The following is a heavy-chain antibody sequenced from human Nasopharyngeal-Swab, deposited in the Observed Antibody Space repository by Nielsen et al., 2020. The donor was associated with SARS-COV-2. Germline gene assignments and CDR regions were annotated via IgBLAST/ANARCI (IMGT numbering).Heavy chain of an antibody. Sequence: GESLKISCAASGFTFSSYAMHWVRQAPGKGLEWVAVISYDGSNKYYADSVKGRITISRDNSKNTLYLQMNSLRAEDTAVYYCARDLFHSSSWYEDYWGQGTLVTVSS. CDR2: ISYDGSNK. V-gene: IGHV3-30*04. CDR3: ARDLFHSSSWYEDY. D-gene: IGHD6-13*01. CDR1: GFTFSSYA. J-gene: IGHJ4*02.